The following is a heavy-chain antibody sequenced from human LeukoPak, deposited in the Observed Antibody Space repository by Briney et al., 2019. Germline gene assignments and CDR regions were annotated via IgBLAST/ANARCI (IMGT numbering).Heavy chain of an antibody. V-gene: IGHV1-24*01. CDR2: FDPEDGET. CDR1: GYTFTSYG. D-gene: IGHD2-15*01. CDR3: ATAGFPGSRGAFDI. Sequence: ASVKVSCKASGYTFTSYGISWVRQAPGQGLEWMGGFDPEDGETIYAQKFQGRVTMTEDTSTDTAYMELSSLRSEDTAVYYCATAGFPGSRGAFDIWGQGTMVTVSS. J-gene: IGHJ3*02.